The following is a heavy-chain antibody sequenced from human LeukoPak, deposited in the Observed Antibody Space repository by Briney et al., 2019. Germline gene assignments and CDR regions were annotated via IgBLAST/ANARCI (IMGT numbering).Heavy chain of an antibody. J-gene: IGHJ6*02. D-gene: IGHD3-9*01. Sequence: GASLRLSCAASGFTFSSYAMSWIRQAPGKGLEWVSAISGSGGSTYYADSVKGRFTISRDNSKNKLYLQMNSLRAEDTAVYYCAKSLYYDILTGDYGMDVWGQGTTVTVSS. CDR2: ISGSGGST. CDR1: GFTFSSYA. CDR3: AKSLYYDILTGDYGMDV. V-gene: IGHV3-23*01.